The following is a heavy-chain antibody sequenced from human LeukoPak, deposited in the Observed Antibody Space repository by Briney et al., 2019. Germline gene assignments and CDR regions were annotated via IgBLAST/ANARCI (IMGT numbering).Heavy chain of an antibody. D-gene: IGHD6-19*01. CDR2: INPSGGST. V-gene: IGHV1-46*01. CDR3: ARSTGYSSGWQYYYYYMDV. J-gene: IGHJ6*03. Sequence: ASVKVSCKASGYTFTSYYMHWVRQAPGQGLEWMGIINPSGGSTSYAQKFQGRVTMTRDTSTSTVYMELSSLRTEDTAVYYCARSTGYSSGWQYYYYYMDVWGKGTTVTISS. CDR1: GYTFTSYY.